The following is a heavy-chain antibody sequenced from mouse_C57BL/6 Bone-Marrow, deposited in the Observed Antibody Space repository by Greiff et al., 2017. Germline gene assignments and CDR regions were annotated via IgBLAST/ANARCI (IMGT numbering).Heavy chain of an antibody. CDR3: ARSGPLGRSFDY. J-gene: IGHJ2*01. V-gene: IGHV1-55*01. D-gene: IGHD4-1*01. CDR1: GYTFTSYW. Sequence: VQLQQPGAELVKPGASVKMSCKASGYTFTSYWITWVKQRPGQGLEWIGDIYPTSGRTNYNEKFKSKAILTVDTSSNTAYMQLSCLTSEDSAVFYWARSGPLGRSFDYWGQGTTLTVSS. CDR2: IYPTSGRT.